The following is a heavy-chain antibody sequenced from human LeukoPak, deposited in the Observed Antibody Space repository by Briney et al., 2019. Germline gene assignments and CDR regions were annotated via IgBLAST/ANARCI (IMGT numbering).Heavy chain of an antibody. V-gene: IGHV3-30-3*01. J-gene: IGHJ4*02. CDR1: GFRFSDFA. CDR2: TSYDGTNR. D-gene: IGHD3-10*01. Sequence: PGGSLRLSCAASGFRFSDFALHWVRQAPGKGLEWVAVTSYDGTNRYYADSVKGRFTISRDSTNDTLYLQMNSLRTEDTAVYYCARDTYGSGSYPLFDNWGRGTLVTVSS. CDR3: ARDTYGSGSYPLFDN.